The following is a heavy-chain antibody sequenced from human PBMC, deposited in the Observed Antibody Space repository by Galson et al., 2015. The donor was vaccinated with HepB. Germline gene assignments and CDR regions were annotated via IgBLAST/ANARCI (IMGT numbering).Heavy chain of an antibody. CDR3: ARHAVDTAMVIRPDY. D-gene: IGHD5-18*01. J-gene: IGHJ4*02. CDR2: IYPGDSDT. Sequence: QSGAEVKKPGESLKISCKGSGYSFTSYWIGWARQMPGKGLEWMGIIYPGDSDTRYSPSFQGQVTISADKSISTAYLQWSSLKASDTATYYCARHAVDTAMVIRPDYWGQGTLVTVSS. CDR1: GYSFTSYW. V-gene: IGHV5-51*01.